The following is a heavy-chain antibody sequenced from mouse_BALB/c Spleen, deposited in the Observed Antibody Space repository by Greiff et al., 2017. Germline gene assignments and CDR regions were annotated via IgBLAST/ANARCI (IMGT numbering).Heavy chain of an antibody. CDR1: GFNIKDYY. CDR2: IDPENGDT. J-gene: IGHJ4*01. Sequence: VQLQQSGAELVRSGASVKLSCTASGFNIKDYYMHWVKQRPEQGLEWIGWIDPENGDTEYAPKFQGKATMTADTSSNTAYLQLSSLTSEDAAVYDCNADRLRGYYAMDYWGQGTSVTVSS. V-gene: IGHV14-4*02. D-gene: IGHD3-2*02. CDR3: NADRLRGYYAMDY.